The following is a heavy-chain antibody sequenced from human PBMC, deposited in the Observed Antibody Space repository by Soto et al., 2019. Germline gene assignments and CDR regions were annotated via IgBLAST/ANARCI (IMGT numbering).Heavy chain of an antibody. CDR3: ARESEDLTSNFDY. CDR2: ISSTTNYI. Sequence: PGGSLRLSCAASGFAFTRYSMNWFRQAPGKGLEWVPSISSTTNYIYYGDSMKGRFTISRDNAKNSLYLEMNSLRAEDTAVYYCARESEDLTSNFDYWGQGTLVTVSS. V-gene: IGHV3-21*06. J-gene: IGHJ4*02. CDR1: GFAFTRYS.